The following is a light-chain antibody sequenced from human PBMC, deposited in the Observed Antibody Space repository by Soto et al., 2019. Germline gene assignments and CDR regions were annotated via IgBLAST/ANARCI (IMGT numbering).Light chain of an antibody. V-gene: IGLV2-14*01. CDR2: GVS. Sequence: QSVLSQPASVSGSPGQSITVPCTGSSSDVGAYKYVSWYQQEPGKAPKLLIYGVSNRPSGVSNRFSGSKSGNTASLTISGLQPEDEADYYCSSYRGSSALGEIFGTGTKGTVL. J-gene: IGLJ1*01. CDR1: SSDVGAYKY. CDR3: SSYRGSSALGEI.